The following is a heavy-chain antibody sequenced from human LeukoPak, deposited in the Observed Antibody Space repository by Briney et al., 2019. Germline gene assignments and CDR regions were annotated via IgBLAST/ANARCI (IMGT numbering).Heavy chain of an antibody. J-gene: IGHJ4*02. V-gene: IGHV3-33*06. CDR2: IWHDGSND. D-gene: IGHD3-22*01. Sequence: GGSLRLSCAASGFIFSSYGMHWVRQTPGKGLEWVARIWHDGSNDDYADSVKGRFTISRDNSKNTLYLQMNSLRAEDTAIYYCAKVTGDYYDTSGAFDYWGQGTLVTVSS. CDR1: GFIFSSYG. CDR3: AKVTGDYYDTSGAFDY.